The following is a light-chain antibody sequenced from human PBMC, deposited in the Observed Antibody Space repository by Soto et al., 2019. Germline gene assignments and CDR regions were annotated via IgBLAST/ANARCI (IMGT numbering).Light chain of an antibody. CDR1: SSDVGGYNR. CDR2: DVS. Sequence: LTQPPSVSGSPGQSVAISCTGTSSDVGGYNRVSWYQQPPGKAPKLLIYDVSNRPSGGSTRFSGSKSGNTASLTISGLQAEDEADYYCTSYASSSAYVFGPGTKLTVL. J-gene: IGLJ1*01. V-gene: IGLV2-18*02. CDR3: TSYASSSAYV.